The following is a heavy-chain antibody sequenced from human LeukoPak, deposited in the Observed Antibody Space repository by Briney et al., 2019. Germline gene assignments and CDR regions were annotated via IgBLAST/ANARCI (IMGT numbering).Heavy chain of an antibody. CDR1: GGSFSGYY. CDR3: ARPIRAAGSDAFDI. D-gene: IGHD6-19*01. V-gene: IGHV4-34*01. Sequence: SETLSLTCAVYGGSFSGYYWSWIRQPPGKGLEWIGEINHSGSTNYNPSLKSRVTISVDTSKNQFSLKPSSVTAADTAVYYCARPIRAAGSDAFDIWGQGTMVTVSS. CDR2: INHSGST. J-gene: IGHJ3*02.